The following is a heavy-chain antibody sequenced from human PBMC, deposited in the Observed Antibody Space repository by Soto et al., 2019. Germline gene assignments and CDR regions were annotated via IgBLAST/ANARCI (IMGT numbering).Heavy chain of an antibody. CDR3: AKFYDSSGYPENPFDH. D-gene: IGHD3-22*01. J-gene: IGHJ4*02. V-gene: IGHV3-23*01. Sequence: GGSLRLSCAASGFTFSTYAMSWVRQAPGKGLEWVSGISGSGGSAYYADSVKGRFTISRDNSKNTLHLQMNSLRAEDTAVYYCAKFYDSSGYPENPFDHWGQGTLVTVSS. CDR2: ISGSGGSA. CDR1: GFTFSTYA.